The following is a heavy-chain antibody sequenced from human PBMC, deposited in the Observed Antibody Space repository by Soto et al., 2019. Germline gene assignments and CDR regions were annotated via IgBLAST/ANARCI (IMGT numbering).Heavy chain of an antibody. Sequence: ASVKVSCKASGYIFTNNDVSWVRQATGQGLEWMGWMNPGSGDTGYAQKFQGRVTMTRNISIATAYMELSSLRADDTAIYYCARMESFGSLNWFDPWGQGTPVTVSS. J-gene: IGHJ5*02. CDR1: GYIFTNND. CDR3: ARMESFGSLNWFDP. CDR2: MNPGSGDT. V-gene: IGHV1-8*01. D-gene: IGHD5-18*01.